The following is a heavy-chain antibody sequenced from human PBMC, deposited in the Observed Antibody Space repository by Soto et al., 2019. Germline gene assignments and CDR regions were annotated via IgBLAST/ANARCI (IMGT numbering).Heavy chain of an antibody. V-gene: IGHV3-30*03. J-gene: IGHJ4*02. CDR3: VRDGLDYYDTERLYFDN. CDR1: GFSFSNYG. CDR2: ISHDGNSH. Sequence: QVHLVESGGGVVQPGRSLRLSCEGSGFSFSNYGIHWVRQAPGKGLEWVAVISHDGNSHHLADSVRGRFTISRDNSNNSLYLQMNSLRAEDTATYYCVRDGLDYYDTERLYFDNWGQGTLVTVSS. D-gene: IGHD3-22*01.